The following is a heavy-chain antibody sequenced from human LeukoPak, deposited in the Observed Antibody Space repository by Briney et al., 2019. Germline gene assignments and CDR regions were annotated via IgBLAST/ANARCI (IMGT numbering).Heavy chain of an antibody. CDR2: IYPGDSDT. CDR3: ARQVRRGDFDS. CDR1: GYSFSTYW. Sequence: GESLKISCKGSGYSFSTYWIGWVRQMPGKGLEWMGIIYPGDSDTRYSPSFRGQVTISADKSISTAYLQWSSLKASDTAMYYCARQVRRGDFDSWGQGTLVTVSS. V-gene: IGHV5-51*01. J-gene: IGHJ4*02. D-gene: IGHD1-1*01.